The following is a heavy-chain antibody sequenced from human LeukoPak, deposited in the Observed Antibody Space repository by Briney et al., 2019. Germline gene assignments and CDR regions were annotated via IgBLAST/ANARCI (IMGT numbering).Heavy chain of an antibody. Sequence: SVKVSCKASGGTFSSYAISWVRQAPGQGLEWMGGIIPIFGTANYAQKFQGRATITADESTSTAYMELSSLRSEDTAVYYCAREIKEARDSSGYYYVLRIDNWFDPWGQGTLVTVS. D-gene: IGHD3-22*01. CDR3: AREIKEARDSSGYYYVLRIDNWFDP. V-gene: IGHV1-69*13. J-gene: IGHJ5*02. CDR1: GGTFSSYA. CDR2: IIPIFGTA.